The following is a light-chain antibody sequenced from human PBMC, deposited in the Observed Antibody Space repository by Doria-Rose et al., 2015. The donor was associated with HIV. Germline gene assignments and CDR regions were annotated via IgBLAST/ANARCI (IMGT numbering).Light chain of an antibody. Sequence: WYQLHPGKAPKLMIYEVSHRPSGVSIRFSGSKSGNTASLTISGLQAEDEADYYCSSYTSSPYVVFGGGTKLTVL. CDR2: EVS. J-gene: IGLJ2*01. V-gene: IGLV2-14*01. CDR3: SSYTSSPYVV.